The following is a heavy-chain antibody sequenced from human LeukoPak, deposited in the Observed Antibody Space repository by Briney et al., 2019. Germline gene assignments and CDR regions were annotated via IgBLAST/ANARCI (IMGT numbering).Heavy chain of an antibody. J-gene: IGHJ5*02. V-gene: IGHV4-31*03. CDR3: AREMILLSPNWFDP. CDR2: IYYSGST. D-gene: IGHD2-15*01. CDR1: GGSISSGGYY. Sequence: SETLSLTCTVSGGSISSGGYYWSWIRQHPGKGLEWIGYIYYSGSTYYNPSLKSRVTISVDTSENQFSLKLSSVTAADTAVYYCAREMILLSPNWFDPWGQGTLVTVSS.